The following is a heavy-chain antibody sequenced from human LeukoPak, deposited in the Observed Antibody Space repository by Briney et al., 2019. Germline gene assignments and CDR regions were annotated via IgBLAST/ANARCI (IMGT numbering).Heavy chain of an antibody. CDR2: IWSDGSNQ. J-gene: IGHJ1*01. Sequence: GSLRLSCGASGFTFSSFGMHWVRQAPGKGLEWVAVIWSDGSNQYYADSVKGRFTITRDNSKNTLYLHMNSLRAEDTAVYYCARGADQVIVVPTAEYFQHWGQGTLVTVSP. D-gene: IGHD3-22*01. CDR1: GFTFSSFG. CDR3: ARGADQVIVVPTAEYFQH. V-gene: IGHV3-33*01.